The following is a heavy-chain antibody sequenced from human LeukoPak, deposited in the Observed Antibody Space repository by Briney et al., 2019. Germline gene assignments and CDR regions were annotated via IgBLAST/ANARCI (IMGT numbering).Heavy chain of an antibody. Sequence: SETLSLTCTVSSGSISNYYWGWIRQPPGKGLEWIGYISHSGRTNYNPSLMSRVTISVDTSKSQFSLKLTSMTAADTAVYYCARGFYYDFWSGIEWHPVYCFDYWGQGTLVTVSS. D-gene: IGHD3-3*01. CDR1: SGSISNYY. CDR3: ARGFYYDFWSGIEWHPVYCFDY. V-gene: IGHV4-59*01. CDR2: ISHSGRT. J-gene: IGHJ4*02.